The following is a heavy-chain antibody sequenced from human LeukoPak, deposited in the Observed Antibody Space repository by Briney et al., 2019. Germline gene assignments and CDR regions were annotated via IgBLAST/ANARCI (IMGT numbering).Heavy chain of an antibody. D-gene: IGHD1-1*01. Sequence: GGSLRLSCAVSGFSFSDFFMDWVRRAPGKGLEWIGCSRNKENNYAAEYAASVTGRFTISRDDSKDSLYLQLSSLKTEDTAVYYCTRENYWNLDYWGQGTLVTVSS. V-gene: IGHV3-72*01. CDR3: TRENYWNLDY. CDR1: GFSFSDFF. J-gene: IGHJ4*02. CDR2: SRNKENNYAA.